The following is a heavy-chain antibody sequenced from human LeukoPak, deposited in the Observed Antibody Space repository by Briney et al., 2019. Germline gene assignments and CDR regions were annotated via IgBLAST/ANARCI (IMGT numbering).Heavy chain of an antibody. J-gene: IGHJ3*02. Sequence: GGSLRLSCAASGFTFSSYWMHWVRQAPGKGLVWVSRINSDGSTTSYADSVKGRFTISRENAKKAMYLQMNSLRVEDTAVYYCARGTDDIDIWGQGTMVTVSS. CDR2: INSDGSTT. V-gene: IGHV3-74*01. CDR3: ARGTDDIDI. D-gene: IGHD3-9*01. CDR1: GFTFSSYW.